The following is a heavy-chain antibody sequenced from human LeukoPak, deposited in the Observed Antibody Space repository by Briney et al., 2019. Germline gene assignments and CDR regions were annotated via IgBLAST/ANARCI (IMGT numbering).Heavy chain of an antibody. CDR3: AREPTNYDILTGYLNEAFDI. CDR2: IKQDGSEK. Sequence: AGGSLRLSCAASGFTFSSYWMSWVRQAPGKGLEWVANIKQDGSEKYYVDSVKGRFTISRDNAKNSLYLQMNSLRAEDTAVYYCAREPTNYDILTGYLNEAFDIWGQGTMVTVSS. D-gene: IGHD3-9*01. J-gene: IGHJ3*02. CDR1: GFTFSSYW. V-gene: IGHV3-7*04.